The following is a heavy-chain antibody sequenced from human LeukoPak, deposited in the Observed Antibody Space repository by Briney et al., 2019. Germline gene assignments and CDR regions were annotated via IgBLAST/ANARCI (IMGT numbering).Heavy chain of an antibody. CDR2: MNPNSGNR. J-gene: IGHJ4*02. Sequence: ASVKVSCKASGYAFTSYDINWVRQATGQGLEWMGYMNPNSGNRGSAQKFQGRLTMTSNTSISTAYVELSSLMSEDTAVYYCASELRHQDYWGQGTLVTVSS. CDR1: GYAFTSYD. D-gene: IGHD2-15*01. CDR3: ASELRHQDY. V-gene: IGHV1-8*01.